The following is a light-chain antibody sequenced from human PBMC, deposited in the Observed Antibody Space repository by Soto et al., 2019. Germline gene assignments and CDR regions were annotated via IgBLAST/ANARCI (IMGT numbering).Light chain of an antibody. CDR1: QSASSIY. CDR2: GAS. V-gene: IGKV3-20*01. Sequence: DIVLTQSPGTLSLSPGERATLSCRASQSASSIYLAWYQQKPGQAPRLLIYGASSRATGIPDRFSGSGSGTDFTLTISRLEPEDSAVYYCLHLGTSTWTFGQGSKVEIK. CDR3: LHLGTSTWT. J-gene: IGKJ1*01.